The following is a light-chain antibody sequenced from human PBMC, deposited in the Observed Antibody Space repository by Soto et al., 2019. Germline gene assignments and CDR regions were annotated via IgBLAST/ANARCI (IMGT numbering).Light chain of an antibody. V-gene: IGKV1-39*01. CDR3: QQRYRTPPT. CDR1: QSISSY. J-gene: IGKJ2*01. CDR2: AAS. Sequence: DIQMTQSPSSLSASVGDRVTITCRARQSISSYLKWYQQKPGKAPKLLLYAASRLQSGVPSRFSGSGSGTDFTLTISSLQPEDCATYYCQQRYRTPPTVGQGTKLEIK.